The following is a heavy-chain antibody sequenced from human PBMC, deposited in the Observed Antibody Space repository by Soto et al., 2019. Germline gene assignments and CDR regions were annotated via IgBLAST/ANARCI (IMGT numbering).Heavy chain of an antibody. CDR2: ISNTGVNP. V-gene: IGHV3-23*01. CDR3: AKRVAGAIGYFDY. Sequence: GGSLRLSCAASGFTFSSYDMSWVRQAPGKGLEWVSTISNTGVNPYYPDSVKGRFTVSRDNSKSTLYLQMNSLRAEDTGVYYCAKRVAGAIGYFDYWGQGTLVTVSS. J-gene: IGHJ4*02. D-gene: IGHD1-26*01. CDR1: GFTFSSYD.